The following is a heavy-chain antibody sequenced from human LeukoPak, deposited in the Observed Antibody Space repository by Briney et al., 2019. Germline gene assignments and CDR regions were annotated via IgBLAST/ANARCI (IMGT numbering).Heavy chain of an antibody. D-gene: IGHD3-10*01. V-gene: IGHV4-4*07. CDR1: GRSISSYY. CDR3: ARDREYYGSGSPPLNWFDP. J-gene: IGHJ5*02. CDR2: IYTSGSP. Sequence: NPSDTLSLTCTVSGRSISSYYWSWIRQPAGKGLEWIGGIYTSGSPNYTPSLKSRVTISVDKSKNQFSLKLSSVTAADTAVYYCARDREYYGSGSPPLNWFDPWGQGTLVTVSS.